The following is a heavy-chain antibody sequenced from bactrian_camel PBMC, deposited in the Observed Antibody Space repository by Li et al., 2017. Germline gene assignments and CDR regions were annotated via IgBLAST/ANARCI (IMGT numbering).Heavy chain of an antibody. J-gene: IGHJ4*01. CDR1: IRNY. CDR2: IYTDHGDT. Sequence: QVQLVESGGGSVQAGGSLRLSCTTSIRNYIAWFRQVPGKGREGVAAIYTDHGDTYYADSVKGRFTISQYHAKKTLYLQMSNSKPEDTAMYYCASRGGYDANSFEQRKYTYWGPGTQVT. D-gene: IGHD5*01. V-gene: IGHV3S1*01. CDR3: ASRGGYDANSFEQRKYTY.